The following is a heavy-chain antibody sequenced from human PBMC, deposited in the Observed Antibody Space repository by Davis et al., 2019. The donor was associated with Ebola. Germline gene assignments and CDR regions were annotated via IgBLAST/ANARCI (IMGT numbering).Heavy chain of an antibody. J-gene: IGHJ5*02. CDR2: ISYDGSNK. Sequence: SLKISCAASGFTLSSYAMHLVRPAPGKGLEWVAVISYDGSNKYHADSVKCRFTISRDNAKNSLYLQMNSLRAEDTAVYYCASGDYHNWFDPWGQGTLVTVSS. D-gene: IGHD2-21*01. CDR3: ASGDYHNWFDP. CDR1: GFTLSSYA. V-gene: IGHV3-30-3*01.